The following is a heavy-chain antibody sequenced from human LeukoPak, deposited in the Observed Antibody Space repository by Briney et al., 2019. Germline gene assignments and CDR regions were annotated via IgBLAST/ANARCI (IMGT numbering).Heavy chain of an antibody. D-gene: IGHD6-19*01. Sequence: GGSLLLSCSASGFAFSVYAMSWLRQPPGKGLEWVSTINANSGTTSYAASVRGRFTISRDNSKNTLYLQLNTLRADDTATYYCAKPISGGLAVTADWFHPWGQGTLVVVSS. V-gene: IGHV3-23*01. CDR3: AKPISGGLAVTADWFHP. CDR2: INANSGTT. CDR1: GFAFSVYA. J-gene: IGHJ5*01.